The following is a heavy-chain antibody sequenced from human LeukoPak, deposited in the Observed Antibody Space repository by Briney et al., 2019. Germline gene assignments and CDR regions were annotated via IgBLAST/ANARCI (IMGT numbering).Heavy chain of an antibody. J-gene: IGHJ4*02. V-gene: IGHV3-7*01. CDR2: IKQDGSEK. D-gene: IGHD3-22*01. CDR1: GFTFSSYW. Sequence: PGGSLRLSCAASGFTFSSYWMSWVRQAPGKGPEWVANIKQDGSEKYYVDSVKGRFTISRDNAKNSLYLQMNSLRAEDTAVYYCARCPYDSSGYYYVPSYFDYWGQGTLVTVSS. CDR3: ARCPYDSSGYYYVPSYFDY.